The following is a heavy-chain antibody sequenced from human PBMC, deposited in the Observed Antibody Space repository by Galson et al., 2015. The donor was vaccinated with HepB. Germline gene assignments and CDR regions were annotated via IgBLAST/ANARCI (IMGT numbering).Heavy chain of an antibody. J-gene: IGHJ6*02. V-gene: IGHV1-3*01. CDR2: INAGNGNT. Sequence: SVKVSCKASGYTFTSYAMHWVRQAPGQRLEWMGWINAGNGNTKYSQKFQGRVSITADKSTSTNYMELSSLRSEDTAVYYCASLHYDFWSGYSLRAMDVWGQGTTVTVSS. CDR1: GYTFTSYA. CDR3: ASLHYDFWSGYSLRAMDV. D-gene: IGHD3-3*01.